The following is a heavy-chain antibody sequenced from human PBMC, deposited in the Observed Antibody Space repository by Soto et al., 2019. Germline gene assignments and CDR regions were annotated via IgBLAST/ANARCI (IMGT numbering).Heavy chain of an antibody. J-gene: IGHJ4*02. V-gene: IGHV2-5*02. Sequence: SGPTLVNPTQTLTLTCTFSGFSLSTREVGVSWIRQPPGKALEWLALIYWDDDKRYRPSLKSRLTIAKDTSKNLVILIMTNMDPEDTATYYCAHRAYYYGSGSYYTHWGQGILVTVSS. CDR3: AHRAYYYGSGSYYTH. CDR1: GFSLSTREVG. D-gene: IGHD3-10*01. CDR2: IYWDDDK.